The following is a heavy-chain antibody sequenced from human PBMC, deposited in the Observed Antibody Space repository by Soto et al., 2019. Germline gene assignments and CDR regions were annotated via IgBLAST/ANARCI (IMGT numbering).Heavy chain of an antibody. V-gene: IGHV3-23*01. CDR3: ANIPAAGYSSGWPRDNWFDP. D-gene: IGHD6-19*01. CDR1: GFTFSTYA. J-gene: IGHJ5*02. CDR2: ISGSGGST. Sequence: GGSLRLSCAVSGFTFSTYAMSWVRQAPGKGLEWVSAISGSGGSTYYADSVKGRFTISRDNSKNTLYLQMNSLRAEDTAVYYCANIPAAGYSSGWPRDNWFDPWGQGTLVTVSS.